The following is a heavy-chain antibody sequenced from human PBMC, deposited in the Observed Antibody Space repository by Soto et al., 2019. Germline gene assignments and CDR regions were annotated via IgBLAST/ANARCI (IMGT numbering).Heavy chain of an antibody. D-gene: IGHD1-26*01. CDR2: IDVAAATT. CDR1: GFTFNNKW. Sequence: GGSLRLSCTASGFTFNNKWMHWVRQAPGKGLVWLSRIDVAAATTNYADSVKGRFTISRDNAKNIVFLHVNGLTDEDTAVYYCARRGAMGVDYWGQGTMVTVSS. CDR3: ARRGAMGVDY. J-gene: IGHJ4*02. V-gene: IGHV3-74*01.